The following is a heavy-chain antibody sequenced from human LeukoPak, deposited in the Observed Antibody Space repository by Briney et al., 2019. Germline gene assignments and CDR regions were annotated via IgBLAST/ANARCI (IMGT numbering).Heavy chain of an antibody. CDR3: ARLKAGDIRS. D-gene: IGHD5-12*01. Sequence: PSETLSLTCTVSGDSIIGYYWSWIRQPPGKGLEWIGYIHYSGSTYYNPSLKSRVTISVDTSKNQFSLKLSSVTAADTAVYYCARLKAGDIRSWGQGILVTVSS. V-gene: IGHV4-59*08. CDR2: IHYSGST. CDR1: GDSIIGYY. J-gene: IGHJ5*02.